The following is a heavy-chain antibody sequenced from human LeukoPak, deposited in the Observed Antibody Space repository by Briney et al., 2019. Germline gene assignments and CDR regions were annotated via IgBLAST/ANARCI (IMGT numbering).Heavy chain of an antibody. CDR3: ARARYCSGGSCGRAWFDP. CDR2: INPNSGGT. D-gene: IGHD2-15*01. CDR1: GYTFTDYY. V-gene: IGHV1-2*02. J-gene: IGHJ5*02. Sequence: ASVKVSCKASGYTFTDYYMHWVRQAPGQGLEWMGWINPNSGGTNYAQKFQGRVTMTRDTSISTAYMELSRLRSDDTAVYYCARARYCSGGSCGRAWFDPWGQGTLVTVSS.